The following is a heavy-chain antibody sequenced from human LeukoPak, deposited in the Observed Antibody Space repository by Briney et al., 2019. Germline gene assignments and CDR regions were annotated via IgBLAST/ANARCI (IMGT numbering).Heavy chain of an antibody. V-gene: IGHV4-39*01. CDR1: GDSISSSRYY. D-gene: IGHD6-19*01. CDR2: IYYSGSA. CDR3: ARGSVAGTRVDY. Sequence: LETLSLTCTVSGDSISSSRYYWGWIRQPPGKGLEWIGSIYYSGSAYYNPSLKSRVTISVDTSKNQFSLNLSSVTAADTAVYYCARGSVAGTRVDYWGQGTLVTVSS. J-gene: IGHJ4*02.